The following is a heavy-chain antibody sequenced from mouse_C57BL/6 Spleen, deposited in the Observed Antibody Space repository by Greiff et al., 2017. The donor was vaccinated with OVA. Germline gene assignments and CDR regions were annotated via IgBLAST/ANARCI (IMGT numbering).Heavy chain of an antibody. J-gene: IGHJ4*01. Sequence: VQLQQPGAELVRPGSSVKLSCKASGYTFTSYWMAWVKQRPGQGLEWIGNIYPSDSETHYNQKFKDKATLTVDKSSSTAYMQLSSLTSEDSAVYYCARGGYSNYMDDWGQGTSVTVSS. V-gene: IGHV1-61*01. CDR3: ARGGYSNYMDD. D-gene: IGHD2-5*01. CDR2: IYPSDSET. CDR1: GYTFTSYW.